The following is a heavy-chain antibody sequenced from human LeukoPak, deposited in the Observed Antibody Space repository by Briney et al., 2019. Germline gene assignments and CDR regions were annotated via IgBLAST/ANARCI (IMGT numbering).Heavy chain of an antibody. CDR1: GYTFTNFG. D-gene: IGHD1-7*01. Sequence: ASVKVSCKASGYTFTNFGLSWVRQAPGQGREWMGWISAYNGDTYYAQRFHGRVTMTTDTSTSTAYMELNRLRSADTAVYNCARDGGGGELGDYWGGGTLVTVSS. CDR2: ISAYNGDT. J-gene: IGHJ4*02. V-gene: IGHV1-18*01. CDR3: ARDGGGGELGDY.